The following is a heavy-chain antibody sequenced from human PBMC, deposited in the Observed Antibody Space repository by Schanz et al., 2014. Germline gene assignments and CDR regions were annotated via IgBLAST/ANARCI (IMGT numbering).Heavy chain of an antibody. D-gene: IGHD2-2*01. J-gene: IGHJ6*02. CDR2: MHYSGST. CDR3: ARRYCGPTGCYSGAVYAMHA. Sequence: QVQLQESGPGLVKPSETLSLTCTFSGGSISDYYWSWIRQPPGKELEWIGYMHYSGSTNYNPSLKCRVTMSLYTSKNQFSLNFGSVTAADTAVYYCARRYCGPTGCYSGAVYAMHAWGQGTTVTVSS. V-gene: IGHV4-59*08. CDR1: GGSISDYY.